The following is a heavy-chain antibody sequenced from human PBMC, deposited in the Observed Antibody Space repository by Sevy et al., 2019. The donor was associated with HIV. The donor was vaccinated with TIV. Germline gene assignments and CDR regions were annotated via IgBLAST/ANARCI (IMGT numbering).Heavy chain of an antibody. J-gene: IGHJ4*02. V-gene: IGHV3-30*02. D-gene: IGHD2-15*01. CDR2: IRYDGSNK. CDR1: GLTFSSYG. Sequence: GGSLRLSCAASGLTFSSYGMHWVRQAPGKGLEWVAFIRYDGSNKYYADSVKGRFTISRDNSKNTLYLQMNSLRAEDTAVYYCAKRARQDIVVVVAATRGGFFDYWGQGTLVTVSS. CDR3: AKRARQDIVVVVAATRGGFFDY.